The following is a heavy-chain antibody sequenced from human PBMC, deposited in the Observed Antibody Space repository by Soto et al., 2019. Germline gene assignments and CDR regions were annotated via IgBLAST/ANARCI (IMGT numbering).Heavy chain of an antibody. D-gene: IGHD3-16*01. CDR1: GFSFSNAW. Sequence: EVQLVESGGDFVKPGGSLRVSCAVSGFSFSNAWMSWVRQAPGKGLEWVGRIKSRADGGTTEYTAPVKGRCTMSRDDSNNTVFLQMNSLKTEDTAVYYCTAPLGECFPLDYWGQGTLVTVSS. CDR2: IKSRADGGTT. V-gene: IGHV3-15*01. CDR3: TAPLGECFPLDY. J-gene: IGHJ4*02.